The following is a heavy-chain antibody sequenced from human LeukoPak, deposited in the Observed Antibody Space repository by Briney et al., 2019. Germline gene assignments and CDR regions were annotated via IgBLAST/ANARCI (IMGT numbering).Heavy chain of an antibody. CDR3: ARGAAAGTGWFDP. Sequence: ASVKVSCKASGYTFTGYYMHWVRQAPGQGLEWMGWINPNSGGTNCAQKFQGRVTMTRDTSISTAYMELSRLRSDDTAVYYCARGAAAGTGWFDPWGQGTLVTVSS. CDR2: INPNSGGT. CDR1: GYTFTGYY. J-gene: IGHJ5*02. D-gene: IGHD6-13*01. V-gene: IGHV1-2*02.